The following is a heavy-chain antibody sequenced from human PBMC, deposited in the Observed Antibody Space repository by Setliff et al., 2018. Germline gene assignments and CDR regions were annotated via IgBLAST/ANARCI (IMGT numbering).Heavy chain of an antibody. J-gene: IGHJ4*02. D-gene: IGHD6-19*01. CDR3: ARGRAGHSGH. CDR1: SGSFSGHY. CDR2: VFYSGDT. Sequence: PSETLSLTCAVYSGSFSGHYWSWIRQTPEKGLGWIGFVFYSGDTRYNPSLKSRVTMSVDTSMNQFSLNLNSVTAADTAVYYCARGRAGHSGHWGQGTLVTVSS. V-gene: IGHV4-59*11.